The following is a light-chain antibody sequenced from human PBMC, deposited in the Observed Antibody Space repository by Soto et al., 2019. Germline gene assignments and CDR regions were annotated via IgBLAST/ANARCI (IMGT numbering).Light chain of an antibody. CDR3: QQRSNWYT. V-gene: IGKV3-11*01. CDR2: DAS. CDR1: QSVSSY. J-gene: IGKJ2*01. Sequence: EIVLTQSPATLSLSPGERATLSCRASQSVSSYLAWYQQKPGQAPRLLIYDASNRATGIPARFSGSGSGTDFTHTISSLEPEDLAVYYCQQRSNWYTFGQGTKLEIK.